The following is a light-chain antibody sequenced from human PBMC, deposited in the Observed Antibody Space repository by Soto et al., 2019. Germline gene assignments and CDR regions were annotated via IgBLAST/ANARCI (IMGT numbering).Light chain of an antibody. Sequence: ETVITQSPATLSVSPGERATLSCRASQSVSSNLAWSQQKPGQAARLLIYGASTRATGIPARFSGGGSGREFTLTISILQSEDFAVYYCQQFHNCPPITFGQGTRLEI. J-gene: IGKJ5*01. V-gene: IGKV3D-15*01. CDR1: QSVSSN. CDR3: QQFHNCPPIT. CDR2: GAS.